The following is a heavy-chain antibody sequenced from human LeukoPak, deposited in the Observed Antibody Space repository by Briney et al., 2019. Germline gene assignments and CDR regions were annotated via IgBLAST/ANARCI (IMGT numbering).Heavy chain of an antibody. V-gene: IGHV4-34*01. J-gene: IGHJ1*01. CDR1: GGSFSGYY. D-gene: IGHD6-13*01. Sequence: SETLSLTCAVYGGSFSGYYWSWIRQPPGKGLEWIGEINHSGSTNYTPSLKSRVTISVDTSKNQFSLKLSSVTAADTAVYHCASPGIAAAGITARGAKYFQHWGQGTLVTASS. CDR2: INHSGST. CDR3: ASPGIAAAGITARGAKYFQH.